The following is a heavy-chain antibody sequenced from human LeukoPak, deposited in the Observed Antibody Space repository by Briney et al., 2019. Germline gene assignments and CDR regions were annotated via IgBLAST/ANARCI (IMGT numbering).Heavy chain of an antibody. D-gene: IGHD3-3*01. CDR2: MNPNSGNT. V-gene: IGHV1-8*02. CDR3: ARGDFWSGWLVTAMYMDV. Sequence: ASVKVSCKASGYTFTSYDINWVRQATGQGLEWMGWMNPNSGNTGYAQKFQGRVTMTRNTSISTAYMELSSLRSEDTAVYYCARGDFWSGWLVTAMYMDVWGKGTTVTISS. J-gene: IGHJ6*03. CDR1: GYTFTSYD.